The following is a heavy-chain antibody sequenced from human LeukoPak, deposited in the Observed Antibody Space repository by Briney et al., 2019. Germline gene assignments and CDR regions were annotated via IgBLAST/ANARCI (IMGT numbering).Heavy chain of an antibody. D-gene: IGHD1-26*01. CDR1: GGSISSYY. Sequence: PSETLSLTCTVSGGSISSYYWSWIRQPPGKGLEWIGYIYYSGSTNYNPSLKSRVTILVDTSKNQFSLKLSSVTAADTAVYYCARARWELPYYFDYWGQGTLVTVSS. V-gene: IGHV4-59*01. CDR2: IYYSGST. J-gene: IGHJ4*02. CDR3: ARARWELPYYFDY.